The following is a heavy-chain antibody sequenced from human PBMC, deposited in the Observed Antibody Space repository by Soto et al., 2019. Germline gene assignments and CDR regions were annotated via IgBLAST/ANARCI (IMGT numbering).Heavy chain of an antibody. V-gene: IGHV4-34*01. Sequence: QVQLQQWGAGLLKPSETLSLTCAVYGGSFSGYYWSWIRQPPGTGLEWIGEINHSGSTNYNPSLKSRVTISVDTSKNQFSLKLSSVTAADTAVYYCARPYDYIWGNWYFDLWGRGTLVTVSS. CDR2: INHSGST. D-gene: IGHD3-16*01. CDR3: ARPYDYIWGNWYFDL. J-gene: IGHJ2*01. CDR1: GGSFSGYY.